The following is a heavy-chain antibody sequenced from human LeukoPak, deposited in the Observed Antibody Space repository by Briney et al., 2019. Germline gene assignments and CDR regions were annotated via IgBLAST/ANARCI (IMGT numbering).Heavy chain of an antibody. J-gene: IGHJ4*02. D-gene: IGHD3-10*01. CDR3: AKGWWAAMVRGALLDY. Sequence: GGSLRLSCAASGFTFSNAWMSWVRQAPGKGLEWVGRIKSKTDGGTTDYAAPVKGRFTISRDDSKNTLYLQMNSLKTEDTAVYYCAKGWWAAMVRGALLDYWGQGTLVTVSS. CDR1: GFTFSNAW. V-gene: IGHV3-15*01. CDR2: IKSKTDGGTT.